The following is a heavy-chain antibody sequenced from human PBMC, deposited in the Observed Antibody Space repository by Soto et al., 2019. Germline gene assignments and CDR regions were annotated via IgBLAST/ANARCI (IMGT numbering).Heavy chain of an antibody. J-gene: IGHJ4*02. V-gene: IGHV4-4*02. Sequence: QVQLQESGPGLVKPSGTLSLTCAVSGASISSSNWWSWVRQPPGKGLEWIGEIYYSGSTNYNPSLKIRVTISVDKSRNQFSLKLSSVTAAVTAVYYCARRWGEGRVDYWGQGTLVTVSS. CDR2: IYYSGST. CDR1: GASISSSNW. CDR3: ARRWGEGRVDY. D-gene: IGHD3-10*01.